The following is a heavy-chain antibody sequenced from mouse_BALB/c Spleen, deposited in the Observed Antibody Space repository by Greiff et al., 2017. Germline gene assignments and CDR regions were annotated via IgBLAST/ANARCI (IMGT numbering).Heavy chain of an antibody. CDR2: LSSGGSYT. CDR1: GFTFSSYT. D-gene: IGHD4-1*01. V-gene: IGHV5-6-4*01. Sequence: EVQVVESGGGLVKPGGSLKLSCAASGFTFSSYTMSWVRQTPEKRLEWVATLSSGGSYTYYPDSVKGRFTISRDNAKNTLYLQMSSLKSEDTAMYYCTRDRTGTGAMDYWGQGTSVTVSS. CDR3: TRDRTGTGAMDY. J-gene: IGHJ4*01.